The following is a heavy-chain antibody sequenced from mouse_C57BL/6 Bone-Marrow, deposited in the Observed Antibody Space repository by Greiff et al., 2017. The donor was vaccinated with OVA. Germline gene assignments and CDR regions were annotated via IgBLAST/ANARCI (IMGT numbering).Heavy chain of an antibody. V-gene: IGHV1-39*01. D-gene: IGHD1-1*01. Sequence: VQLKESGPELVKPGASVKISCKASGYSFTDYHMNWVKQSNGKSLEWIGVINPNYGTTSYNQKFKGKATLTVDQSSSTAYMQLNSLTSEDSAVYYCARCYYGSSPYAMDYWGQGTSVTVSS. CDR3: ARCYYGSSPYAMDY. J-gene: IGHJ4*01. CDR1: GYSFTDYH. CDR2: INPNYGTT.